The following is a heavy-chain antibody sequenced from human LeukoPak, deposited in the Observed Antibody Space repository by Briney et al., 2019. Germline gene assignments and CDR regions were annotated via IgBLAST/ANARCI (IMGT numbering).Heavy chain of an antibody. CDR1: GFLFGSYA. V-gene: IGHV3-23*01. Sequence: GGSLSLSWPASGFLFGSYAMSWVRPAPGGVLEWVGGISYSGGGTYYAAAVTGRFTISRDNSKTTLSLQMNSLRAEDTAVYYCAKGGSSGWSGSRFDYWGQGTLVTVSS. CDR2: ISYSGGGT. J-gene: IGHJ4*02. CDR3: AKGGSSGWSGSRFDY. D-gene: IGHD6-19*01.